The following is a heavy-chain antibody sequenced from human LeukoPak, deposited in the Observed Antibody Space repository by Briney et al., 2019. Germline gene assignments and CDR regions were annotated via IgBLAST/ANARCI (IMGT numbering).Heavy chain of an antibody. CDR2: IRSKAYGGTT. CDR1: GFTFGDYA. Sequence: PGRSLRLSCTASGFTFGDYAMSWVRQAPGKGLEWVGFIRSKAYGGTTEYAAPVKGRFTISRDDSKSIAYLQMNSLKTEDTAVYYCTRVQGSSTSWGQGTLVTVSS. D-gene: IGHD2-2*01. J-gene: IGHJ4*02. CDR3: TRVQGSSTS. V-gene: IGHV3-49*04.